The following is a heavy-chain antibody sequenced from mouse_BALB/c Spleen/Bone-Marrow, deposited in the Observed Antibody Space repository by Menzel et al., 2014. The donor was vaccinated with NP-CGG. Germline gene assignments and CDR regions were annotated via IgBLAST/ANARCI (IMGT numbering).Heavy chain of an antibody. J-gene: IGHJ4*01. CDR3: ARPYNYAMDY. CDR1: GFTFSSFG. CDR2: ISSGSSTI. Sequence: EVKLQESGGGLVQPGGSRKLSCAASGFTFSSFGMHWVRQAPEKGLEWVAYISSGSSTIYYADTVKGRFTISRDNPKNTLFLQMTSLRSEDTAMYYCARPYNYAMDYWGQGTSVTVSS. D-gene: IGHD2-10*01. V-gene: IGHV5-17*02.